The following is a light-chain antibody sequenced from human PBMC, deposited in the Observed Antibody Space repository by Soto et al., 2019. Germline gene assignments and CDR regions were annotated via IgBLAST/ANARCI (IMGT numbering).Light chain of an antibody. CDR2: EVS. CDR3: SSYTSTSTVI. CDR1: SSDVGAYKY. Sequence: QSALTQPASVSGSPGQSITISCTGTSSDVGAYKYVSWYQQHPGKAPKLMIYEVSNRPSGVSNRFSGPKSGNTASLTISGLQAEDGADYYCSSYTSTSTVIFGGGTKLTVL. J-gene: IGLJ2*01. V-gene: IGLV2-14*01.